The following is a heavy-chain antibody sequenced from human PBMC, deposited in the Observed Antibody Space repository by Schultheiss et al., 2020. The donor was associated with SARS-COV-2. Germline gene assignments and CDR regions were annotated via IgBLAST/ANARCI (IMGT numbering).Heavy chain of an antibody. CDR1: GFSLSTSGVG. J-gene: IGHJ5*02. CDR3: AHRPAVTNKDWFDP. Sequence: SGPTLVKPTQTLTLTCTFSGFSLSTSGVGVGWIRQPPEKALEWLALMFWNDDERYSPFLKNRLTITKDTSKSQVVLTMTNMDPVDTATYYCAHRPAVTNKDWFDPWGQGTLVTVSS. CDR2: MFWNDDE. D-gene: IGHD4-17*01. V-gene: IGHV2-5*01.